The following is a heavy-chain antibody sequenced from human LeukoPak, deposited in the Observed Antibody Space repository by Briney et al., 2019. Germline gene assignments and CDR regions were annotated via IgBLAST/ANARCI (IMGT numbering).Heavy chain of an antibody. CDR3: ARGGDYYNGYYFDY. CDR2: IIPILDMT. D-gene: IGHD2-21*02. CDR1: GGTFSSNA. V-gene: IGHV1-69*04. J-gene: IGHJ4*02. Sequence: ASVKVTCKASGGTFSSNAINWVRQAPGQGLEWMGKIIPILDMTDYAQSFQGRAKITADKSTSTAYLELSSLRSEDTAVYYCARGGDYYNGYYFDYWGQGTLVAVSP.